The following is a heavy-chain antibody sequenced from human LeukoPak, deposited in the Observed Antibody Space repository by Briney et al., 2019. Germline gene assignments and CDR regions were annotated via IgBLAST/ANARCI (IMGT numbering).Heavy chain of an antibody. CDR3: ERDGTAAGLYFDL. J-gene: IGHJ4*01. CDR2: IRQDGGEK. V-gene: IGHV3-7*01. Sequence: GGSLRLSCAVSGFTFSDYWMNWVRQAPGKGLEWVASIRQDGGEKSYVDSVKGRFTISRDNTKRSLYLQMSSLRAEDTAVYYCERDGTAAGLYFDLWGQGTLVTVSS. CDR1: GFTFSDYW. D-gene: IGHD6-13*01.